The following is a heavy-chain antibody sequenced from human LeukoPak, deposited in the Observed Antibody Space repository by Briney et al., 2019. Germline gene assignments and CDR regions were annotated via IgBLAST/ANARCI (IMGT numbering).Heavy chain of an antibody. J-gene: IGHJ4*02. CDR3: ARDPSAYSSGWYPDY. Sequence: GGSLRLSCAASGFTFSSYSMNWVRQAPGQGLEWVSSISSSSSYIYYADSVKGRFTISRDNAKNSLYLQMNSLRAEDTAVYYCARDPSAYSSGWYPDYWGQGTLVTVSS. V-gene: IGHV3-21*01. CDR1: GFTFSSYS. CDR2: ISSSSSYI. D-gene: IGHD6-19*01.